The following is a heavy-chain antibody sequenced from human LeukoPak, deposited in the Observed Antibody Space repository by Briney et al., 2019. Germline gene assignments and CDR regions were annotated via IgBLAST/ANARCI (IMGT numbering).Heavy chain of an antibody. J-gene: IGHJ4*02. CDR2: ISYSGST. V-gene: IGHV4-59*11. D-gene: IGHD1-1*01. CDR1: GGSISSHY. CDR3: ARAVPGTASAGFDC. Sequence: PSETLSLTCTVSGGSISSHYWSWIRQSPEKGLEWIGYISYSGSTNYNPSLKSRVTISVDTSKNQFSLKLSSVTAADTAVYYCARAVPGTASAGFDCWGQGTLVTVSS.